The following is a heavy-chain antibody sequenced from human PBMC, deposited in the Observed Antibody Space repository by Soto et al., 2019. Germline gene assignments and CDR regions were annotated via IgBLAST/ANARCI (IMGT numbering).Heavy chain of an antibody. CDR1: GGTFSSYA. CDR2: IIPIFGTA. CDR3: ARGPDSSGYHYYFDY. V-gene: IGHV1-69*13. J-gene: IGHJ4*02. Sequence: SVKVSCKASGGTFSSYAISWVRQAPGQGLEWMGGIIPIFGTANYAQKFQGRVTITADESTSTAYMELSSLRSEDTAVYYCARGPDSSGYHYYFDYWGQGTLVTVSS. D-gene: IGHD3-22*01.